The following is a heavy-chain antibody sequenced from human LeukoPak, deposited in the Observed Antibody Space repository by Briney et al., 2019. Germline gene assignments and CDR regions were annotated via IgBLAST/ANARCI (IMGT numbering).Heavy chain of an antibody. V-gene: IGHV4-59*12. D-gene: IGHD2-2*02. Sequence: PSETLSLTCTVSGGSISSYYWSWIRQPPGKGLEWIGYIYYSGSTNYNPSLKSRVTISVDTSKNQFSLKLSSVTAADTAVYYCARLGYCSSTSCYNEVDWFDPWGQGTLVTVSS. CDR1: GGSISSYY. CDR3: ARLGYCSSTSCYNEVDWFDP. CDR2: IYYSGST. J-gene: IGHJ5*02.